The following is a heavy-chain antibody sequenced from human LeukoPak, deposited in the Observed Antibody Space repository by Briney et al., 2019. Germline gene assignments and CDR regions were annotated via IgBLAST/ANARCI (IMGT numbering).Heavy chain of an antibody. CDR3: AKDYGGDNQPLDY. Sequence: ASVKVSCKASGGTFSSDGINWVRQAPGQGLEWMGRIIPFLGSTYYAQNFQGRVTITADQSTSTAYMELSSLRSEDTAVYYCAKDYGGDNQPLDYWGQGTLVTVSS. D-gene: IGHD4-23*01. V-gene: IGHV1-69*11. CDR2: IIPFLGST. CDR1: GGTFSSDG. J-gene: IGHJ4*02.